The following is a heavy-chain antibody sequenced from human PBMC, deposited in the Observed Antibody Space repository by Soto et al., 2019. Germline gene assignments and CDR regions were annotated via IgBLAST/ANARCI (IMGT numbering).Heavy chain of an antibody. CDR2: IYCDDSK. CDR3: AHAYGGRSLF. CDR1: GFSLTTDRVG. D-gene: IGHD1-26*01. Sequence: KESGPTLVKPTQTLTLTCTFSGFSLTTDRVGVGWIRQRPGEALEWLAVIYCDDSKTYRSSLKTRLTITKDTSKNQMALTMTNMDSLDTATYYCAHAYGGRSLFWGQGTLVTVSS. V-gene: IGHV2-5*02. J-gene: IGHJ4*02.